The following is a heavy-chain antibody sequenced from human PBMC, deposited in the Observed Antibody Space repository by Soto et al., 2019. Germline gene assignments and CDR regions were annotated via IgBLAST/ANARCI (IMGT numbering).Heavy chain of an antibody. CDR2: IDWDDDK. CDR1: GFSLTTNKMS. CDR3: ARGDHDYGDYKWDY. J-gene: IGHJ4*02. D-gene: IGHD4-17*01. Sequence: SGPTLVNPTQTLTLTCTFSGFSLTTNKMSVSWIRQPPGKALEWLARIDWDDDKFYNTSLKTRLTISKDTSKNQVVLTMTNMDPVDTATYYCARGDHDYGDYKWDYWGQGTLVTVSS. V-gene: IGHV2-70*17.